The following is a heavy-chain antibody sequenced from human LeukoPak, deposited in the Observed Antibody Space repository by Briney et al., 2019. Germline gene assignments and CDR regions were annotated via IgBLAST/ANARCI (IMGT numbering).Heavy chain of an antibody. CDR1: GGSLCDYY. J-gene: IGHJ4*02. CDR2: ISHRGRT. CDR3: ARADSSSWYGEFDY. D-gene: IGHD6-13*01. Sequence: PSETLSLTCAVYGGSLCDYYWSWIRQSPGKGLEWIGEISHRGRTYYNLSLKSRVTIPVDKSKNQFSLKLSSVTAADTAVYYCARADSSSWYGEFDYWGQGTLVTVSS. V-gene: IGHV4-34*01.